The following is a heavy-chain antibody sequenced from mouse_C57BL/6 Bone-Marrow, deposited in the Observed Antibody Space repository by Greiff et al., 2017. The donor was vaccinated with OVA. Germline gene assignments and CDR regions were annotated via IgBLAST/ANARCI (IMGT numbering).Heavy chain of an antibody. V-gene: IGHV5-12*01. D-gene: IGHD2-2*01. Sequence: EVMLVESGGGLVQPGGSLKLSCAASGFTFSDYYMYWVRQTPEKRLEWVAYISNGGGSTYYPDTVKGRFTISRDNAKNTLYLQMSRLKSEDTAMYYCARQGGYPAWFAYWGQGTLVTVSA. CDR1: GFTFSDYY. CDR2: ISNGGGST. CDR3: ARQGGYPAWFAY. J-gene: IGHJ3*01.